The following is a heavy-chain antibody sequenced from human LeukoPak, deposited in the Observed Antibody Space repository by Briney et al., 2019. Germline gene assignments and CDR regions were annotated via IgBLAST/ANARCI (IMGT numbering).Heavy chain of an antibody. J-gene: IGHJ5*02. CDR1: GHTFTTYY. CDR2: INPSGDGT. CDR3: AKETPNTGWFDP. V-gene: IGHV1-46*01. Sequence: GASVKVSCKASGHTFTTYYVHLVRQAPGQGLEWMGVINPSGDGTNYPQRFQDRVTLTKDTSTNTVYMELSSLRPEDTAIYYCAKETPNTGWFDPWGQGTLVTVSS. D-gene: IGHD1-14*01.